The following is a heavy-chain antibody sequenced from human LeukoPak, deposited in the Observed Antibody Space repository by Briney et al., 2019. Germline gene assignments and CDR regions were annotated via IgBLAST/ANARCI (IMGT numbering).Heavy chain of an antibody. J-gene: IGHJ3*02. V-gene: IGHV3-74*01. CDR2: INSDGSST. CDR3: ARDLLSSGSYRDAFDS. D-gene: IGHD1-26*01. Sequence: GGSLRLSCAASGFTFSSYWMHWVRHAPGKGLVWVSRINSDGSSTSYADSVKGRFTISRDNAKNTLYLQMNSLSAEDTAMCYCARDLLSSGSYRDAFDSWGQGTMVTVSS. CDR1: GFTFSSYW.